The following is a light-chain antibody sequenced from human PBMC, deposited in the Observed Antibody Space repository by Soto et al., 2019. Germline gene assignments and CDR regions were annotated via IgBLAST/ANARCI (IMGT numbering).Light chain of an antibody. CDR3: QQYNNWPLT. Sequence: ESVLTQSPGTLSLSPGERATLSCRASQSVDNDLAWYQQKPGQPPRLLIYDASTRATGIPARFSGSQSGTEFTLTISSLLSEDFAVYFCQQYNNWPLTFGGGTKVETK. J-gene: IGKJ4*01. V-gene: IGKV3D-15*01. CDR1: QSVDND. CDR2: DAS.